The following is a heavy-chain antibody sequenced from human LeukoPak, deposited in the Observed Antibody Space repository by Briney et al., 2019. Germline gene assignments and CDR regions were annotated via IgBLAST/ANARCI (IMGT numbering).Heavy chain of an antibody. J-gene: IGHJ4*02. CDR3: ATQNPYYYDSSGYYY. D-gene: IGHD3-22*01. V-gene: IGHV1-2*02. CDR2: INPNSGGT. Sequence: GASVKVSCKASGYTFTGYYMHWVRQAPGQGLEWMGLINPNSGGTNYAQKFQGRVTMTRDTSISTAYMELSRLRSDDTAVYYCATQNPYYYDSSGYYYWGQGTLVTVSS. CDR1: GYTFTGYY.